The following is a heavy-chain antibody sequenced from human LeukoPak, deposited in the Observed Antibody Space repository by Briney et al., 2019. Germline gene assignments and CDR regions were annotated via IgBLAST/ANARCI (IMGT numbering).Heavy chain of an antibody. D-gene: IGHD4/OR15-4a*01. CDR1: GGTFSSYA. V-gene: IGHV1-69*01. CDR3: RANLRDFDY. J-gene: IGHJ4*02. Sequence: ASVKVSCKASGGTFSSYAISWVRQAPGQGLEWMGGIIPIFGTANYAQKFHGRVTITADESTSTAYMELSSLRSEDTAVYDCRANLRDFDYWGQGTLVTVSS. CDR2: IIPIFGTA.